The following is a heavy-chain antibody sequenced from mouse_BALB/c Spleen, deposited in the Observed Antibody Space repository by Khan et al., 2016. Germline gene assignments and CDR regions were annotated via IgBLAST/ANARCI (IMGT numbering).Heavy chain of an antibody. V-gene: IGHV2-9*02. CDR2: IWAGGST. CDR3: ARDDQDFDAWFAS. Sequence: QVQLKESGPGLVAPSQSLSITCTVSGFSLTNSGVHWVRQPPRKGLDWLGVIWAGGSTDYNSALMSRLSITRDTTQNQVFLKMNSLQTDDNAMYYCARDDQDFDAWFASWGQGTLVTVSA. CDR1: GFSLTNSG. J-gene: IGHJ3*01.